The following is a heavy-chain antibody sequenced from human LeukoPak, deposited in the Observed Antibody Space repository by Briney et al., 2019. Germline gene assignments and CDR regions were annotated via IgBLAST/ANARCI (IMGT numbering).Heavy chain of an antibody. Sequence: GGSLRLSCAASGFTVSSNYMSWVRQAPGKGLEWVSYISSSGSTIYCADSVKGRFTISRDSAKNSLYLQMNSLRAEDTAVYYCAREEAWIQNAFDIWGQGTMVTVSS. J-gene: IGHJ3*02. D-gene: IGHD5-18*01. CDR2: ISSSGSTI. V-gene: IGHV3-11*04. CDR3: AREEAWIQNAFDI. CDR1: GFTVSSNY.